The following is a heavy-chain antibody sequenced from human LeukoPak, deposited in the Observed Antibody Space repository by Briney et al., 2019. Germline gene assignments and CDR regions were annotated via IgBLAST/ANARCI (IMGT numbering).Heavy chain of an antibody. CDR2: INHSGST. Sequence: SETLSLTCAVYGGSFSGYYWSWIRQPPGKGLEWIGEINHSGSTNYNPSLKSRVTISVDTSKNQFSLKLSSVTAEDTAVYYCARTAMVRGVITSFDPWGQGTLVTVSS. CDR1: GGSFSGYY. CDR3: ARTAMVRGVITSFDP. J-gene: IGHJ5*02. D-gene: IGHD3-10*01. V-gene: IGHV4-34*01.